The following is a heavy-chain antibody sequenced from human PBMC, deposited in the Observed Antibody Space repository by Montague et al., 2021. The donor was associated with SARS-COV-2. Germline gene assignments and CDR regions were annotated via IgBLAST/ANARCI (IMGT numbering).Heavy chain of an antibody. Sequence: CAISGDSVAELRRRSEEHTSALQSPMEFVCSLQHEKKRYNDYAVXVKSRITINPDTSKNQFSLQLNSVTAEDTAVYYCARELRRIIMIVDIRGFDYWGQGTLVTVSS. CDR2: LQHEKKRYN. CDR1: GDSVAELRRR. D-gene: IGHD3-22*01. CDR3: ARELRRIIMIVDIRGFDY. J-gene: IGHJ4*02. V-gene: IGHV6-1*01.